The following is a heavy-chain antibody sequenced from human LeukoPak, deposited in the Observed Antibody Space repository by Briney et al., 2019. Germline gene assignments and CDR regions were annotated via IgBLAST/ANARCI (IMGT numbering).Heavy chain of an antibody. J-gene: IGHJ5*01. V-gene: IGHV4-38-2*01. Sequence: SDPLSLPCALSDYSIYSGYYWGWIAQPPGKGLEWVGTLYQGESTHYHPSLKRRLTISIDTYKQQPSLKLSSVTAGDADMYYCATRYCSGGTCHPSSWFHSWGQGTLVTVPS. D-gene: IGHD2-15*01. CDR3: ATRYCSGGTCHPSSWFHS. CDR1: DYSIYSGYY. CDR2: LYQGEST.